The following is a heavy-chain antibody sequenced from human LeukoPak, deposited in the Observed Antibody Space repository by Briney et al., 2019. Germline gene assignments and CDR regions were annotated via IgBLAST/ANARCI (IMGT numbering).Heavy chain of an antibody. CDR2: IGAAGDK. V-gene: IGHV3-13*04. Sequence: GESLRLSCAASGFTFSSYDMHWVRQAPGKGLEWVSAIGAAGDKYYQGSVKGRFTISRENAKNSLYLQMNSLRAGDTAVYYCARGLGYCSSTSCYFDYWGQGTLVTVS. J-gene: IGHJ4*02. CDR3: ARGLGYCSSTSCYFDY. D-gene: IGHD2-2*01. CDR1: GFTFSSYD.